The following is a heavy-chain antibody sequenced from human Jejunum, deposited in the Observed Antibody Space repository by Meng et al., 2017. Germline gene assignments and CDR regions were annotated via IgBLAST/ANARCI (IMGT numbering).Heavy chain of an antibody. J-gene: IGHJ4*02. V-gene: IGHV1-2*02. Sequence: VHLVQSGAEVKNPGASVKVSCKASGYTFTAYYIHWVRQAPGQGLEWMGWINPNTGGTNYAQNFEDGVTMTRDTSINTAYMEVSRLRSDDTAVYYCAREVGSLAGDFDSWGQGTLVTVSP. CDR3: AREVGSLAGDFDS. CDR2: INPNTGGT. CDR1: GYTFTAYY. D-gene: IGHD6-19*01.